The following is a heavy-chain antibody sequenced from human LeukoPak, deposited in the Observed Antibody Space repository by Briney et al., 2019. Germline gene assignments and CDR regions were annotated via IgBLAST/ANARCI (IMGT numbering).Heavy chain of an antibody. CDR1: GFTFSSYA. CDR2: ISGSGGIT. V-gene: IGHV3-23*01. CDR3: AKAALYYYDSSGFDY. D-gene: IGHD3-22*01. J-gene: IGHJ4*02. Sequence: PGGSLRLSCAASGFTFSSYAMSWVRQAPGKGLEWVSAISGSGGITYYADSVKGRFTISRDNSKNTLYLQMNSLRAEDTAVYYCAKAALYYYDSSGFDYWGQGTLVTVSS.